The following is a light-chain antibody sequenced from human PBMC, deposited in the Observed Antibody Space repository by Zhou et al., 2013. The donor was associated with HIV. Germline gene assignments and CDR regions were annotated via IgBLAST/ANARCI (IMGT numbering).Light chain of an antibody. J-gene: IGKJ3*01. CDR3: QQVNTHPFT. CDR2: DAS. CDR1: QGISSS. Sequence: ATQLTQSPSSVSASVGDTVTVSCRASQGISSSLAWYQQRPGKPPRLLIYDASTLHNDVPSRFRGRGSGADFTLTISSLRPEDFATYYCQQVNTHPFTFGPGTTVDVK. V-gene: IGKV1-13*02.